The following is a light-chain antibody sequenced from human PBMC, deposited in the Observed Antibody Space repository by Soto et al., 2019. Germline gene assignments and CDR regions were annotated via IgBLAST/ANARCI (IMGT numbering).Light chain of an antibody. V-gene: IGLV1-36*01. CDR3: AAWDDSLNAPV. CDR2: YDD. Sequence: QSVLTQPPSVSEVPRQRVNISCSGTSSNIGNNGVNWYQQLPGKAPKLLIYYDDLMPSGVSDRFSGSKSGTSASLAISGLQSEDEADYYCAAWDDSLNAPVFGGGTKLTVL. CDR1: SSNIGNNG. J-gene: IGLJ2*01.